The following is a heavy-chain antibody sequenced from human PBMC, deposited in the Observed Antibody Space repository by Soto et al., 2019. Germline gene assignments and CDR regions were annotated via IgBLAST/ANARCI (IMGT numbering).Heavy chain of an antibody. D-gene: IGHD4-4*01. CDR1: WFTFSSSE. CDR3: ARGGRLQSVPY. Sequence: PGGSLRLSCAASWFTFSSSEMYWVRQAPGKGLEWVSYIHPSGQPIFYADSVKSRFTISRDNAKNSLYLQMSSLRAEDSAVYYCARGGRLQSVPYWGQGTLVTVSS. V-gene: IGHV3-48*03. CDR2: IHPSGQPI. J-gene: IGHJ4*02.